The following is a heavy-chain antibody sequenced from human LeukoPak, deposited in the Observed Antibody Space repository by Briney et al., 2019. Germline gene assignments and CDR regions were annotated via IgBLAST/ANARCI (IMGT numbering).Heavy chain of an antibody. V-gene: IGHV1-18*01. D-gene: IGHD2-8*02. Sequence: ASVTVSCKASGYTFTSYGVSWVRQAPGQGLEWMGWVSAFNGKTNYAQKFQGRVTMTRNTSITTAYMELSSLRSEDTAVYYRARAPAWSSYYHYYGLDVWGQGTTVTVSS. CDR3: ARAPAWSSYYHYYGLDV. CDR2: VSAFNGKT. J-gene: IGHJ6*02. CDR1: GYTFTSYG.